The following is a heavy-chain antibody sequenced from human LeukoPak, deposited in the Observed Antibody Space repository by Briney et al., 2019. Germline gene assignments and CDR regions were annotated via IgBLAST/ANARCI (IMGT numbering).Heavy chain of an antibody. CDR1: GGTFSSYA. J-gene: IGHJ4*02. D-gene: IGHD1-7*01. CDR2: IIPIFGTA. V-gene: IGHV1-69*01. Sequence: SSVKVSCKASGGTFSSYAIGWVRQAPGQGLEWMGGIIPIFGTANYAQKFQGRVTITADESTSTAYMELSSLRSEDTAVYHCAGARTTGTTFPFDYWGQGTLVTVSS. CDR3: AGARTTGTTFPFDY.